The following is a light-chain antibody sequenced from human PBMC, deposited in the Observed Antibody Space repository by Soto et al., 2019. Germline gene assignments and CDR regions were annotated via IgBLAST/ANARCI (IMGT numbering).Light chain of an antibody. J-gene: IGKJ5*01. CDR3: QRYGSSPPHT. CDR2: GAS. Sequence: EIVLTQSPGTLSLSPGEGATLSCRASQSVYNNHLAWYQQKPGQAPRLLISGASIRATGIPDRFSGSGSGTDFTLTISRLESEDFAVYYCQRYGSSPPHTFGQGTRLEIK. V-gene: IGKV3-20*01. CDR1: QSVYNNH.